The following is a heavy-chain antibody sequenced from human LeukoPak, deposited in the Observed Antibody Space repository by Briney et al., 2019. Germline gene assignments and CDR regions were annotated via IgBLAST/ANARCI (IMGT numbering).Heavy chain of an antibody. CDR3: AKALYGSGSLDY. J-gene: IGHJ4*02. V-gene: IGHV3-23*01. CDR2: ISGSGGST. Sequence: PGGSLRLSCAASGFTFSSYAMSWVRQAPGKGLEWVSAISGSGGSTYYADSVKGRFTISRDNAKNSLYLQMNSLRAEDTALYYCAKALYGSGSLDYWGQGTLVTVSS. D-gene: IGHD3-10*01. CDR1: GFTFSSYA.